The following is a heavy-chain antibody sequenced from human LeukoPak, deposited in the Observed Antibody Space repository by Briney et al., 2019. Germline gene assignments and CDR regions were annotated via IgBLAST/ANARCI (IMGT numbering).Heavy chain of an antibody. V-gene: IGHV3-74*01. CDR1: GFTFSSYW. CDR2: INSDGSST. Sequence: GGSLRLSCAASGFTFSSYWMHWVRQAPGKGLVWVSRINSDGSSTSYADSVKGRFTISRDNAKNTLYLQMNSLRAEDTAVYYCAREVATIEAFDIWGQGTMVTVSS. CDR3: AREVATIEAFDI. D-gene: IGHD5-12*01. J-gene: IGHJ3*02.